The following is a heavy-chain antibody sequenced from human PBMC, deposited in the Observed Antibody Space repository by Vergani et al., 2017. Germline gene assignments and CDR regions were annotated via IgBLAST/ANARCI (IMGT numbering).Heavy chain of an antibody. CDR2: IKFPPGEI. V-gene: IGHV3-21*06. D-gene: IGHD4-17*01. Sequence: EAYLVHSGGGLVTPGGSLRLSCAASGFNFPSFTMNWVRQAPGRGLEWISSIKFPPGEIFYADSVKGRFTISRDNVKNVLFLQMENLRAADTGVYFCAREITASVKSPPHPDWFDPWGQGSLVTVSS. CDR1: GFNFPSFT. J-gene: IGHJ5*02. CDR3: AREITASVKSPPHPDWFDP.